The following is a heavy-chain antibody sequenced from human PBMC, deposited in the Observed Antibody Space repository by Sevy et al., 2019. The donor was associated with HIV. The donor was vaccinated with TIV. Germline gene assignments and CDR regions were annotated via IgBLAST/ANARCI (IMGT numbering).Heavy chain of an antibody. CDR2: IRFDGNNK. CDR3: AKDSVARNLHFDY. CDR1: GFTFSRYG. V-gene: IGHV3-30*02. D-gene: IGHD6-19*01. J-gene: IGHJ4*02. Sequence: GGSLRLSCAASGFTFSRYGMHWVGQAPGKGLEGVASIRFDGNNKHYVDPVMGRFTISRDDSKNTLYLQMNSLRSEDTAVYYCAKDSVARNLHFDYWGQGALVTVSS.